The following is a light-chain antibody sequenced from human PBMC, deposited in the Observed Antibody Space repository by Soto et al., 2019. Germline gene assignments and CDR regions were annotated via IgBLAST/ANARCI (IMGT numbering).Light chain of an antibody. J-gene: IGLJ2*01. CDR3: CSYADTSAFVV. V-gene: IGLV2-23*03. Sequence: QSALTQPASVSGSPGQSITISCTGTSSDVGTYNLVSWYQQHPGKAPKLMFYEGSKRPSGVSNRFSGSKSGNTASLTISGLQAEDEADYYCCSYADTSAFVVFGGGTKLTVL. CDR2: EGS. CDR1: SSDVGTYNL.